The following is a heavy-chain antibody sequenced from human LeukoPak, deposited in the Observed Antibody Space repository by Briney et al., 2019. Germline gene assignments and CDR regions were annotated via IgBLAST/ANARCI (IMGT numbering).Heavy chain of an antibody. CDR1: GYTFTSYY. J-gene: IGHJ6*03. D-gene: IGHD6-6*01. CDR2: INPSGGST. Sequence: ASVKVSCKASGYTFTSYYMHWVRQAPGQGLEWMGIINPSGGSTSYAQKFQGRVTMTRDMSTSTVYMELSSLRSEDTAVYYCARGYSSSPFTNYYYYYMDVWGKGTTVTVSS. CDR3: ARGYSSSPFTNYYYYYMDV. V-gene: IGHV1-46*01.